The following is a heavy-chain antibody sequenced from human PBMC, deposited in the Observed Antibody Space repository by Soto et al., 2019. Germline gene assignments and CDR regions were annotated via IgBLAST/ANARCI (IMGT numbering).Heavy chain of an antibody. CDR2: ISDDGSNK. D-gene: IGHD6-13*01. V-gene: IGHV3-30-3*01. CDR1: GFTFSSYT. Sequence: QVQLVESGGGVVQPGRSLRLSCAASGFTFSSYTMHWVRQAPGKGLEWVAIISDDGSNKYYADSVKGRFTISRDNSKNTLYLQMNSLRAEDTAVYYGARDWYSSSWPGWDFDLWGRGTLVTVSS. CDR3: ARDWYSSSWPGWDFDL. J-gene: IGHJ2*01.